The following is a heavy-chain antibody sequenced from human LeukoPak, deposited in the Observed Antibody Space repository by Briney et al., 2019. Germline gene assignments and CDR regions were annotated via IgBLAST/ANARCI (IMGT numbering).Heavy chain of an antibody. CDR3: AKQSGGQSSAWYFDG. CDR2: IHYSGKV. Sequence: SETLSLTCTVSGGSLRSSGHWWVWIRQPPGKGLEWIGSIHYSGKVYYNPSLKSRVTTSVDTSTDQFSLRLSSATAADTAIYYCAKQSGGQSSAWYFDGWGQGTLVTVSS. D-gene: IGHD6-19*01. CDR1: GGSLRSSGHW. V-gene: IGHV4-39*01. J-gene: IGHJ4*02.